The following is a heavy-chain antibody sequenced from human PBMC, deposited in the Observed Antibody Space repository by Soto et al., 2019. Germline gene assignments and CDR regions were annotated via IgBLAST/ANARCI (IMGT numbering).Heavy chain of an antibody. CDR2: MNPTRGNT. J-gene: IGHJ5*01. V-gene: IGHV1-8*01. Sequence: QVQLVQSGAEVKTPGASVKVSCKASGYTFTKYDMNWVRQAPGQGLEWMGWMNPTRGNTGYAQKFQGRRTMTWDTAIGIANMELSSLRNEDTAVYYCARSDGHTFNWLDSWGQGALVTVSA. CDR3: ARSDGHTFNWLDS. CDR1: GYTFTKYD. D-gene: IGHD2-2*02.